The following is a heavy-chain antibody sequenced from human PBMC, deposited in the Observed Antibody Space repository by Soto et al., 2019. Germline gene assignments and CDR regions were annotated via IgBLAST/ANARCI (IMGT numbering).Heavy chain of an antibody. CDR1: GGSISSGGSY. J-gene: IGHJ3*02. D-gene: IGHD1-20*01. CDR3: ARVGISGTIDAFDI. Sequence: QGQLQESGPELVKPSQTLSLTCTVSGGSISSGGSYWGWIRQHPGRGLEWIGYIDNSGTSYYNPSRKSRLTISVDTSNNQFSLHLGSVTAADTAVYYCARVGISGTIDAFDIWGQGTMVTVSS. CDR2: IDNSGTS. V-gene: IGHV4-31*03.